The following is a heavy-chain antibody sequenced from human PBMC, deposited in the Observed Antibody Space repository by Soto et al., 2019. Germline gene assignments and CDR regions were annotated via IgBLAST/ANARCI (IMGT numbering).Heavy chain of an antibody. J-gene: IGHJ4*02. CDR3: AREGGDYYDSSGYSIDY. Sequence: SETLSLTCTVSGGSISSGDYYWSWIRQPPGKGLEWIGYIYYSGSTYYNPSLKSRVTISVDTSKNQFSLKLSSVTAADTAVYYCAREGGDYYDSSGYSIDYWGQGTLVTVSS. V-gene: IGHV4-30-4*01. CDR1: GGSISSGDYY. CDR2: IYYSGST. D-gene: IGHD3-22*01.